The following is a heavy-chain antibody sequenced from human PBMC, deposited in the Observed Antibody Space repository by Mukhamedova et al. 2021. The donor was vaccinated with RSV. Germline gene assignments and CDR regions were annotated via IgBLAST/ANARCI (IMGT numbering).Heavy chain of an antibody. CDR3: ARDRDVVVVVAPTDY. V-gene: IGHV3-30-3*01. CDR2: YDGSNK. Sequence: YDGSNKYYADSVKGRFTISRDNSKNTLYLQMNSLRAEDTAVYYCARDRDVVVVVAPTDYWGQGTLVTVSS. D-gene: IGHD2-15*01. J-gene: IGHJ4*02.